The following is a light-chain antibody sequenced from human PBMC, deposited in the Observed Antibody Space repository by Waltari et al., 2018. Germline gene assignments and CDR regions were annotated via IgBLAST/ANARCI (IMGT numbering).Light chain of an antibody. V-gene: IGLV3-19*01. Sequence: SSELTQDPAVSVAMGQTVTRTCQGNGLRSYYASWYQQRPGQAPILIRYDKNNRPSGVPDRFSGSNSDNTASLTITGAQAEDEASYYCHSRDASGVGGSFGGGTKLTVL. CDR2: DKN. J-gene: IGLJ2*01. CDR3: HSRDASGVGGS. CDR1: GLRSYY.